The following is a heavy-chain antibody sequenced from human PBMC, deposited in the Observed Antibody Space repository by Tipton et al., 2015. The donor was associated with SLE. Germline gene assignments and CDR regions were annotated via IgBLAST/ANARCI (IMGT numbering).Heavy chain of an antibody. CDR2: IYDRGTT. CDR3: ARRWKIAAIGEGLDI. D-gene: IGHD6-13*01. V-gene: IGHV4-59*11. J-gene: IGHJ3*02. Sequence: LRLSCTVSGGSISSHQWSWIRQSPRKGLEWIGYIYDRGTTNYNPSLMSRVLVSMDTSKNQFSLKLSSVTAADTAVYYCARRWKIAAIGEGLDIWGQGTMVTVAS. CDR1: GGSISSHQ.